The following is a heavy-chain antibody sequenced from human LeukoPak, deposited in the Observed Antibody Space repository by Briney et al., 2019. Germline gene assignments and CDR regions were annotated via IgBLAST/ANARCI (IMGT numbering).Heavy chain of an antibody. Sequence: PGGSLRLSCAASGFTFSSYGMSWVRQAPGKGLEWIGEINHSGSTNYNPSLKSRVTISVDTSKNQFSLKLSSVTAADTAVYYCARGRWYGAFDYWGQGTLVTVSS. CDR1: GFTFSSYG. J-gene: IGHJ4*02. CDR3: ARGRWYGAFDY. D-gene: IGHD6-13*01. CDR2: INHSGST. V-gene: IGHV4-34*01.